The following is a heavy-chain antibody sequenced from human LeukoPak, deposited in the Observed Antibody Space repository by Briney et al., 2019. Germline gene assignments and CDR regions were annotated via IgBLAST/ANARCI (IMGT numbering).Heavy chain of an antibody. CDR2: FSLGETT. CDR1: GASITTYS. Sequence: SETLSLTCSVSGASITTYSWNWLRQSPGKGLEWIGYFSLGETTSYTSSLKSRVTISRATSKNQVSLKLTSVTAADTAVYYCARWDELDWAFGTWGPGTLVTVSS. D-gene: IGHD2-21*01. V-gene: IGHV4-59*08. J-gene: IGHJ5*02. CDR3: ARWDELDWAFGT.